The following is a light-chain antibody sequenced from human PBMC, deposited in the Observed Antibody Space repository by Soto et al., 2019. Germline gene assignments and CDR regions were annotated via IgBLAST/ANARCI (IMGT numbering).Light chain of an antibody. CDR2: GNT. Sequence: QSVLTQPPSVSGAPGQTVTISCTGSSTDIGAGFDVHWYQHHPGTAPKLLIYGNTNRPSGVPGRFSGSKSGTSDSLVITGFQLEDEAEYYCQSYENSRTGFYVFGTGTKLTVL. CDR3: QSYENSRTGFYV. J-gene: IGLJ1*01. CDR1: STDIGAGFD. V-gene: IGLV1-40*01.